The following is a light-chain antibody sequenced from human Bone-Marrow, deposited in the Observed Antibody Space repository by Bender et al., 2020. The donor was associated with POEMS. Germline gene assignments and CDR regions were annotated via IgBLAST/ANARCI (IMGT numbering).Light chain of an antibody. CDR2: NVG. CDR1: SSDVGAFDY. Sequence: QSALTQPASVSGSPGQSITISCTGSSSDVGAFDYVSWYQQHPGKAPKLIIYNVGSRPSGVPDRFSGSKSGTSASLAITGLQAEDEADYFCQSYDSSLSGQVLFGGGTRLTVL. J-gene: IGLJ2*01. V-gene: IGLV2-14*03. CDR3: QSYDSSLSGQVL.